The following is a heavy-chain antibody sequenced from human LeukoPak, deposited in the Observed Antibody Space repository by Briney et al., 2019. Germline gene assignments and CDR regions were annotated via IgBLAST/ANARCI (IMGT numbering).Heavy chain of an antibody. Sequence: GGSLRLSCAASGYTFDEYGMSCVRQAPGEGLEWVSDINWNNGSTGYADSVKGRFTISRDNAKNSLYLQMNSLRAEDTALYHCAREKRSDTSGYYPYYCDFWGQGTLVSVSS. CDR2: INWNNGST. CDR1: GYTFDEYG. D-gene: IGHD3-22*01. J-gene: IGHJ4*02. CDR3: AREKRSDTSGYYPYYCDF. V-gene: IGHV3-20*01.